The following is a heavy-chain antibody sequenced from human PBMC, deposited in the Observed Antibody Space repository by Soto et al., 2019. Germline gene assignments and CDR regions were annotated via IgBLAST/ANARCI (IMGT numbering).Heavy chain of an antibody. Sequence: LRLSCVASEFTFSSYEMNWVRQAPGKGLEWVSYISSSGTTIYYTDSVKGRFTISRDNAKKSLYLQMNSLRAEDTAVYYCVRFGGAAAGPGDYWGQGTLVTVSS. J-gene: IGHJ4*02. D-gene: IGHD6-13*01. V-gene: IGHV3-48*03. CDR2: ISSSGTTI. CDR3: VRFGGAAAGPGDY. CDR1: EFTFSSYE.